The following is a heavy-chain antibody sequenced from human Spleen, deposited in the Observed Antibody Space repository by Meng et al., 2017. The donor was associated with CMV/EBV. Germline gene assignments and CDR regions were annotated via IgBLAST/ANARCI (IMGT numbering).Heavy chain of an antibody. CDR2: MNPNSGNT. CDR3: ARGPTWIQLWFNYYYYYGMDV. J-gene: IGHJ6*02. D-gene: IGHD5-18*01. CDR1: GYTFTSYD. Sequence: ASVKVSCKASGYTFTSYDINWVRQATGQGLEWMGWMNPNSGNTGYAQKFQGRVTITRNTSISTAYMELSSLRSEDTAVCYCARGPTWIQLWFNYYYYYGMDVWGQGTTVTVSS. V-gene: IGHV1-8*03.